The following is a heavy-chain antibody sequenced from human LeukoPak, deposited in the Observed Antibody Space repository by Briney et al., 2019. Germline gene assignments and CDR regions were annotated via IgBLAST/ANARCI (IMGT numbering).Heavy chain of an antibody. J-gene: IGHJ6*03. V-gene: IGHV1-2*02. D-gene: IGHD6-19*01. CDR3: ARVVAVTGTPVYYMNV. CDR1: GYMFTGYY. Sequence: ASVKVSCKASGYMFTGYYMHWVRQAPGQGLEWMGWINPNSGGTNYAQKFQGRVTMTRDTSISTAYMDLNRLRSDDTAVYYCARVVAVTGTPVYYMNVWGKGTTVTVSS. CDR2: INPNSGGT.